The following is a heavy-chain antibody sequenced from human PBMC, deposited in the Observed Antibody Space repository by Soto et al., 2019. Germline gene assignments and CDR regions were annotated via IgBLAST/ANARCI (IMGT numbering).Heavy chain of an antibody. D-gene: IGHD2-2*01. V-gene: IGHV3-21*01. Sequence: EVQLVESGGGLVKPGGSLRLSCAASGFTFSSYSMNWVRQAPGKGLEWVSSISSSSSYIYYADSVKGRFTISRDNAKNSLYLQMNSLRAEDTAVYYCARPGGVPAAISDSGYDFSYYYYYMDVWGKGTTVTVSS. CDR2: ISSSSSYI. CDR3: ARPGGVPAAISDSGYDFSYYYYYMDV. J-gene: IGHJ6*03. CDR1: GFTFSSYS.